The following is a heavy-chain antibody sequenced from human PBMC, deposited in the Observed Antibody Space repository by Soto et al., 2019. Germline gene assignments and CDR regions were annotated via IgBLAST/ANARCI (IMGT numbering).Heavy chain of an antibody. J-gene: IGHJ6*02. CDR3: ARDLRLGATYYYYGMDV. V-gene: IGHV1-2*02. Sequence: ASVKVSCKXSGYTFTGYYMHWVRQAPGQGLEWMGWINPNSGGTNYAQKFQGRVTMTRDTSISAAYMELSRLRSDDTAVYYCARDLRLGATYYYYGMDVWGQGTTVTVSS. D-gene: IGHD3-22*01. CDR1: GYTFTGYY. CDR2: INPNSGGT.